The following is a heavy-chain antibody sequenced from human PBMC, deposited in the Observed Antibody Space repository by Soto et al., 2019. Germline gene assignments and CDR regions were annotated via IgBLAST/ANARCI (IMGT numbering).Heavy chain of an antibody. CDR3: ARDYGYCSGGSCYTHDYYYYGMDV. J-gene: IGHJ6*02. Sequence: QVQLVQSGAEVKKPGASVKVSCKASGYTFTGYYMHWVRQAPGQGLEWMGWINPNSGGTNYAQKFQGWVTMTRDTSISTAYMELSRLRSDDTAVDDCARDYGYCSGGSCYTHDYYYYGMDVWGQGTTVTVSS. CDR2: INPNSGGT. V-gene: IGHV1-2*04. D-gene: IGHD2-15*01. CDR1: GYTFTGYY.